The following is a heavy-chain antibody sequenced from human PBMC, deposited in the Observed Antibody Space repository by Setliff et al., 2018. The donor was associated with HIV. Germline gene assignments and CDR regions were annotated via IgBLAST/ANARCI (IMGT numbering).Heavy chain of an antibody. CDR1: GGSVGSSSYY. Sequence: SETLSLTCTVSGGSVGSSSYYWAWIRQPPGKGLEWIGSVYYTGSIKYNPSLESRVTISIDTSENQFSLRLTSVTAADPAVYYCARDDSIVLVPAIMRGDGFDFWGQGTMVTVSS. CDR2: VYYTGSI. V-gene: IGHV4-39*07. D-gene: IGHD2-2*01. J-gene: IGHJ3*01. CDR3: ARDDSIVLVPAIMRGDGFDF.